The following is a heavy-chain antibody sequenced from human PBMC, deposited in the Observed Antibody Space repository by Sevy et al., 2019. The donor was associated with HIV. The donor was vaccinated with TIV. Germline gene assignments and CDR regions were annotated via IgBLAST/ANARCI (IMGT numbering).Heavy chain of an antibody. J-gene: IGHJ3*02. D-gene: IGHD2-21*01. V-gene: IGHV3-30*18. CDR3: AKDHIAVVGDAFDI. CDR1: GFTFSNYG. Sequence: GGSLRLSCSTFGFTFSNYGMHWVRQAPGRGLEWVAAIFSDGNYQYYADSVKGRVTISRDNSKNTLYLQMNSLRAEDTALYYCAKDHIAVVGDAFDIWGQGTKVTVSS. CDR2: IFSDGNYQ.